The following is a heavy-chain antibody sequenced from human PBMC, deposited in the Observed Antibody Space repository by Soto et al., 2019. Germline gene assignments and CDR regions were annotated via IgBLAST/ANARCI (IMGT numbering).Heavy chain of an antibody. V-gene: IGHV1-69*06. CDR3: ARDRDYYGSGSYSRMLSYYYGMDV. J-gene: IGHJ6*02. CDR1: GGTFSSYA. CDR2: IIPIFGTA. D-gene: IGHD3-10*01. Sequence: SVKVSCKASGGTFSSYAISWVRQAPGQGLEWMGGIIPIFGTANYAQKFQGRVTITADKSTSTAYMELSSLRSEDTAVYYCARDRDYYGSGSYSRMLSYYYGMDVWG.